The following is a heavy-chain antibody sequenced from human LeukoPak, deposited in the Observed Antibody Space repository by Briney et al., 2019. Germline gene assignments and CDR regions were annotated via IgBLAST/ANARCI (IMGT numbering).Heavy chain of an antibody. CDR3: ATVASGWYPDY. CDR2: IYHSGST. J-gene: IGHJ4*02. Sequence: SETLSLTCAVSGGSISSSNWWSWVRQPPGKGLEWIGEIYHSGSTNYNSSLNSRVTISLDTSQNQFSLKLNSVTAADTAVYYCATVASGWYPDYWGQGALVTVAS. V-gene: IGHV4-4*02. D-gene: IGHD6-19*01. CDR1: GGSISSSNW.